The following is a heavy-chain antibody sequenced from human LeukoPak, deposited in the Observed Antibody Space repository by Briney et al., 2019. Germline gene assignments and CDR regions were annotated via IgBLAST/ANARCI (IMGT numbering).Heavy chain of an antibody. CDR1: GFTFRDYY. D-gene: IGHD1-26*01. J-gene: IGHJ3*02. V-gene: IGHV3-11*01. Sequence: GGSLRLSCVASGFTFRDYYISWIRQAPGKGLEWLSIVSGGGDITSYADSVKGRFTIPRDNTRNLLFLQMNSLRAEDTAVYYCARGGWELPWGAFDIWGQGTMVTVSS. CDR2: VSGGGDIT. CDR3: ARGGWELPWGAFDI.